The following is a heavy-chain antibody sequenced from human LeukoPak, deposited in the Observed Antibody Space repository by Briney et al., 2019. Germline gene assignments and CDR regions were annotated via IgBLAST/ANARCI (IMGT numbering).Heavy chain of an antibody. CDR2: IKSKTDGGTT. J-gene: IGHJ5*02. Sequence: GGSLRLSCAASGFTFPTYAMTWVRQAPGKGLEWVGRIKSKTDGGTTDYAAPVKGRFTISRDDSKNTLYLQMNSLKTEDTAVYYCTTERESIFGVVIISWFDPWGQGTLVTVSS. D-gene: IGHD3-3*01. V-gene: IGHV3-15*01. CDR1: GFTFPTYA. CDR3: TTERESIFGVVIISWFDP.